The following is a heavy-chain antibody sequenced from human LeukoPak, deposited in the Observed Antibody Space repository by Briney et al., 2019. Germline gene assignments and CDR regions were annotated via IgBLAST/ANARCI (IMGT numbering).Heavy chain of an antibody. Sequence: SETLSLTCDVSGCSLKSYWWGWVRQPAGKGLEWLGRIYSTGSTRFNPSLKSRLTLSIDVSTNQFSLKLTSVTAADTAVYFCARQGYTVSYYFLDYWSQGTLVTVSS. V-gene: IGHV4-4*07. J-gene: IGHJ4*02. D-gene: IGHD1-26*01. CDR1: GCSLKSYW. CDR2: IYSTGST. CDR3: ARQGYTVSYYFLDY.